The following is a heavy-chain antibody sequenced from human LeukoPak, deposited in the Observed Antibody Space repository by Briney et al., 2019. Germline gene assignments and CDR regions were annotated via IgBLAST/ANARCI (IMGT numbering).Heavy chain of an antibody. Sequence: ASVKVSCKASGYTFTGYYMHWVRQAPGQGLEWMGWINPNSGGTNYAQKFQGWVSMTRDTSISTAYMELSRLRSDDTAVYYCARGPVFYGSGSYVTGFDYWGQGTLVTVSS. CDR3: ARGPVFYGSGSYVTGFDY. D-gene: IGHD3-10*01. CDR2: INPNSGGT. CDR1: GYTFTGYY. J-gene: IGHJ4*02. V-gene: IGHV1-2*04.